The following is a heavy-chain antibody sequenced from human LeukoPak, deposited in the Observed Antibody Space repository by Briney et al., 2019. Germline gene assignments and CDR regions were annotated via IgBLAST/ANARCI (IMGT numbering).Heavy chain of an antibody. Sequence: PGGSLRLSCAASGFTFSSYAMHWVRQAPGKGLEWVAVIWYDGCIKYYADSVKGRFTISRDNSKNTLYLQMNSLRAEDTAAYYCAKDQAQAMASYIGDHWGQGTLVTVSS. CDR2: IWYDGCIK. J-gene: IGHJ5*02. V-gene: IGHV3-33*06. CDR1: GFTFSSYA. D-gene: IGHD5-18*01. CDR3: AKDQAQAMASYIGDH.